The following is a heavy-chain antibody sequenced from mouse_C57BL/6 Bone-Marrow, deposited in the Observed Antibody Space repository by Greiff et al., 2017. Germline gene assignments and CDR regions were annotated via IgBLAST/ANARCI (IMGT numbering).Heavy chain of an antibody. D-gene: IGHD1-1*01. Sequence: EVKLVESGAELVKPGASVKLSCTASGFNIKDYYIHWVKQRTEQGLEWIGRIDPEDGETKYAPKFQDKATITEDTSSNTAYLQLSSLTSEDTAVYYCTRSLIYYGTNYWGQGTTLTVSS. CDR1: GFNIKDYY. J-gene: IGHJ2*01. CDR2: IDPEDGET. CDR3: TRSLIYYGTNY. V-gene: IGHV14-2*01.